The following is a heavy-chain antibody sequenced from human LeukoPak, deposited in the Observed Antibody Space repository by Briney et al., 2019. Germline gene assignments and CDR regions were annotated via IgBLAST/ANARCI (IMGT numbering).Heavy chain of an antibody. CDR2: IGSNGSKK. J-gene: IGHJ4*02. Sequence: GRSLRVSCAASGFSFSDYVFHWVRQSPDKGLEWVALIGSNGSKKYYSDSVQGRFTISRDKSKNTLFLEMNSLRGDDSAVYYCARQMTTTRLFDSWGQGTLVIVSS. V-gene: IGHV3-30*04. D-gene: IGHD1-14*01. CDR3: ARQMTTTRLFDS. CDR1: GFSFSDYV.